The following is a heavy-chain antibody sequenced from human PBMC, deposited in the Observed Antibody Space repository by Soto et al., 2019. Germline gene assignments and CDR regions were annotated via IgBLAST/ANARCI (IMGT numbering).Heavy chain of an antibody. Sequence: QVLLVQSGAEVKKPGSSVKVSCKASGGTFSSYAISWVRQAPGQGLEWMGRIIPIFGTANYAQKFQGRVTITADESTSTAYMELSSLRSEDTAVYYCASLGSITMVRGVISYWFDPWGQGTLVTVSS. CDR1: GGTFSSYA. CDR3: ASLGSITMVRGVISYWFDP. J-gene: IGHJ5*02. CDR2: IIPIFGTA. V-gene: IGHV1-69*01. D-gene: IGHD3-10*01.